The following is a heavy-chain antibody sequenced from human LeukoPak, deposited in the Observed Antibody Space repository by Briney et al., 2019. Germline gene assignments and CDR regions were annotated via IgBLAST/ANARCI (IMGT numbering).Heavy chain of an antibody. CDR2: INHSGST. Sequence: GLEWIGEINHSGSTNYNPSLKSRVTISVDTSKNQFSLKLSSVTAADTAVYYCARFMGIAADYWGQGTLVTVSS. D-gene: IGHD6-13*01. V-gene: IGHV4-34*01. CDR3: ARFMGIAADY. J-gene: IGHJ4*02.